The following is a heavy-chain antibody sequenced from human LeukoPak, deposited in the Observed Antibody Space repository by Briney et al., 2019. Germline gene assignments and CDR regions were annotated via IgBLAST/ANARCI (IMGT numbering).Heavy chain of an antibody. V-gene: IGHV3-23*01. CDR2: ISGSGGST. J-gene: IGHJ4*02. CDR3: AKTMSRGLRLGELSFDY. CDR1: GFTFSSYA. D-gene: IGHD3-16*02. Sequence: PGASLRLSCAASGFTFSSYAMSWVRQAPGKGLEWVSAISGSGGSTYYADSVKGRFTISRDNSKNTLYLQMNSLRAGDTAVYYCAKTMSRGLRLGELSFDYWGQGTLVTVSS.